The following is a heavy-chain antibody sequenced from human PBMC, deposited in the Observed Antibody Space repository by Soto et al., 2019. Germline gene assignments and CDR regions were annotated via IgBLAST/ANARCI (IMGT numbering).Heavy chain of an antibody. CDR2: ISGSGGST. Sequence: EVQLLESGGALVQPGGSLRLSCAASGFTFTSYAMTWVRQAPGKGLEWVSSISGSGGSTFYADSVKGRFTISRDNFENTLYLQMNSLRVDDTAVYFCAKGPRGSTWNNWFDTWGQGTLVTVSS. V-gene: IGHV3-23*01. J-gene: IGHJ5*02. CDR3: AKGPRGSTWNNWFDT. D-gene: IGHD6-13*01. CDR1: GFTFTSYA.